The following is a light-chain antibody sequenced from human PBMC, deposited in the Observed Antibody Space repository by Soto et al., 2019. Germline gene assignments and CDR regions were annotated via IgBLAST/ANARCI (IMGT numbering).Light chain of an antibody. V-gene: IGKV1-5*03. J-gene: IGKJ1*01. CDR3: QHYADSSWT. CDR1: QTVSIW. CDR2: RVS. Sequence: DIQMTQSPSTLSASVGDRVTITCRASQTVSIWLAWFQQKPGKAPNLLIYRVSSVESGVPSRFSGSGSGTEFTLTISNLQPDDFATYYCQHYADSSWTFGQGTKVE.